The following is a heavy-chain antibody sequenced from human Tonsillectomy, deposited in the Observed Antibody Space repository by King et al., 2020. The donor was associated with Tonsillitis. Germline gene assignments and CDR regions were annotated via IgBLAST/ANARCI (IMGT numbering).Heavy chain of an antibody. CDR2: ISYSGNT. J-gene: IGHJ4*02. CDR3: AREDCGGVSCYFDY. CDR1: GGSFSSGDYY. D-gene: IGHD2-21*01. Sequence: QLQESGPGLVKPSQTLSVTCTVSGGSFSSGDYYWSWIRQPPGKGLEWIGYISYSGNTYYNPSLKSRLTLSIDTSKNQFSLKLRSVTAADTAVYYCAREDCGGVSCYFDYWGQGALVAVSS. V-gene: IGHV4-30-4*01.